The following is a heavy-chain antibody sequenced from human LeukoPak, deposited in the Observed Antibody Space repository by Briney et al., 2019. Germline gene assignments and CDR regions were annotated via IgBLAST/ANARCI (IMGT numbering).Heavy chain of an antibody. CDR1: GFTFSSYG. D-gene: IGHD1-26*01. J-gene: IGHJ5*02. CDR2: ISSSSSCI. CDR3: AREASGSYPNWFDP. Sequence: GGSLRLSCAASGFTFSSYGMNWVRQAPGKGLEWVSSISSSSSCIYYADSVKGRFTISRDNAKNSLYLQMNSLRAEDTAVYYCAREASGSYPNWFDPWGQGTLVTVSS. V-gene: IGHV3-21*01.